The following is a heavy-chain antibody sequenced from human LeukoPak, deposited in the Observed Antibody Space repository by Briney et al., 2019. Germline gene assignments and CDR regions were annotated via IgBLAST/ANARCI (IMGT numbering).Heavy chain of an antibody. CDR2: IYYSGST. CDR1: GGSIGSYY. V-gene: IGHV4-59*08. CDR3: ARHGYYYDSSGYEGYFDY. D-gene: IGHD3-22*01. Sequence: SETLSLTCTVSGGSIGSYYWSWIREPPGKGVEWIGYIYYSGSTNYNPSLKSRVTISVDTSKNQFSLKLSSVTAADTAVYYCARHGYYYDSSGYEGYFDYWGQGTLVTVSS. J-gene: IGHJ4*02.